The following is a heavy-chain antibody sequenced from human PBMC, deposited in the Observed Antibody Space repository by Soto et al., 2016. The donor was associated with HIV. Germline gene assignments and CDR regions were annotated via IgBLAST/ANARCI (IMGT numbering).Heavy chain of an antibody. CDR1: GASISSGGYY. V-gene: IGHV4-31*03. CDR3: ARVLGGFSGYGGGYCFDF. J-gene: IGHJ4*02. CDR2: IYYSGST. Sequence: QVQLHESGPGLVRPSQTLSLTCSVSGASISSGGYYWAWIRQHPGNDLEWIGYIYYSGSTHYNPSLESRVTISVGTSANQFSLEMTSVTVADTAIYYCARVLGGFSGYGGGYCFDFWGQGSLGHRSPQ. D-gene: IGHD3-22*01.